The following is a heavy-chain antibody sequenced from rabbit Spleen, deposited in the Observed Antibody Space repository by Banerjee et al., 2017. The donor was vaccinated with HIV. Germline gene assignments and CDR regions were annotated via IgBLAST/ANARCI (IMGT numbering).Heavy chain of an antibody. CDR2: IEVGSSGFS. J-gene: IGHJ6*01. CDR1: GFSFSNKAV. Sequence: QEQLVESGGGLVKPEGSLKLSCKASGFSFSNKAVMCWVRQAPGKGLEWIACIEVGSSGFSYFATWAKGRFTISETSSTTVTLQVTRLTAADTATYFCARDTSSSFSSYGMDLWGPGTLVTVS. D-gene: IGHD1-1*01. V-gene: IGHV1S45*01. CDR3: ARDTSSSFSSYGMDL.